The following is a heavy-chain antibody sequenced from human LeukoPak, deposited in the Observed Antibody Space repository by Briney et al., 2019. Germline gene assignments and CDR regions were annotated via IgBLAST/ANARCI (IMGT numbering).Heavy chain of an antibody. CDR2: ISSTSSYI. Sequence: GGSLRLPCAASGFNFISYSMNWVRQAPGKGLEWVSSISSTSSYIYYADSVKGRFTISRDNAKNSLDLQMNSLRAEDTAVYYCAKELRGYSYGLRNNWFDPWGQGTLVTVSS. D-gene: IGHD5-18*01. CDR3: AKELRGYSYGLRNNWFDP. V-gene: IGHV3-21*06. CDR1: GFNFISYS. J-gene: IGHJ5*02.